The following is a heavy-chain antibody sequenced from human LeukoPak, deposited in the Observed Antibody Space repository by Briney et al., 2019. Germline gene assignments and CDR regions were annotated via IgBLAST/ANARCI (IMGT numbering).Heavy chain of an antibody. CDR2: ISGSGGST. J-gene: IGHJ5*02. Sequence: GGSLRLSCAASGFTFSSYAMSWVRQAPGKGLEWVSAISGSGGSTYYADSVKGRFTISRDNSKNTLYLQMNSLRAEDTAVYYCAKFERGGNSGVQWFDPWGQGTLVTVSS. D-gene: IGHD4-23*01. V-gene: IGHV3-23*01. CDR1: GFTFSSYA. CDR3: AKFERGGNSGVQWFDP.